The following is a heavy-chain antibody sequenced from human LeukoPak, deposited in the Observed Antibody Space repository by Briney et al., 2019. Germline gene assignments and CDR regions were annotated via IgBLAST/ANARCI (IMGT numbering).Heavy chain of an antibody. CDR3: ARDRSGFVVVPAAMMPDY. CDR1: GFTFSSYG. V-gene: IGHV3-30*03. Sequence: PGRSLRLSCAASGFTFSSYGMHWVRQAPGKGLEWVAVISYDGSNKYYADSVKGRFTISRDNAKNSLYLQMNSLRAEDTAVYYCARDRSGFVVVPAAMMPDYWGQGTLVTVSS. D-gene: IGHD2-2*01. CDR2: ISYDGSNK. J-gene: IGHJ4*02.